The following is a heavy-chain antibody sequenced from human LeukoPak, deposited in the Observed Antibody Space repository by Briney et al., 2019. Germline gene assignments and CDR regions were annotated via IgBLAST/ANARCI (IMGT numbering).Heavy chain of an antibody. J-gene: IGHJ4*02. CDR1: GFTFSSYE. V-gene: IGHV3-48*03. D-gene: IGHD2-2*01. CDR3: ARGSVVVVPAATPLFAY. CDR2: ISSSGSTI. Sequence: GGSLRLSCAASGFTFSSYEMNWVRQAPGKGLGWVSYISSSGSTIYYADSVKGRFTISRDNAKNSLYLQMNSLRAEDTAVYYCARGSVVVVPAATPLFAYWGQGTLVTVSS.